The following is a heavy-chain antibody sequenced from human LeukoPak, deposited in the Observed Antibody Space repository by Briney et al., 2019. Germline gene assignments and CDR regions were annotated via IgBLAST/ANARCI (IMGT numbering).Heavy chain of an antibody. CDR3: VRDRSRTTVTRFDS. Sequence: GGSLRLSCVTSRFSLSNLLMICVRPAPGKGLEWVANINEDGSEKKYVDSVKGQFTSSNDKAQNLMYLEINSLRADGTVVQCCVRDRSRTTVTRFDSWGQGTLLTVSS. V-gene: IGHV3-7*01. J-gene: IGHJ4*02. D-gene: IGHD4-17*01. CDR1: RFSLSNLL. CDR2: INEDGSEK.